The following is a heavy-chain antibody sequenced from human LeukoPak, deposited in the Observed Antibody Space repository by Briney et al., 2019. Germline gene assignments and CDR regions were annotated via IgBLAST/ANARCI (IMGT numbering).Heavy chain of an antibody. J-gene: IGHJ4*02. V-gene: IGHV4-59*01. CDR2: IYYSGST. Sequence: PSETLSLTCTVSGGSISSYYRSWIRQPPGKGLEWIGYIYYSGSTNYNPSLKSRVTIPVDTSKNQFSLKLSSVTAADTAVYYCARWFGGVINWGQGTLVTVSS. CDR1: GGSISSYY. D-gene: IGHD3-16*02. CDR3: ARWFGGVIN.